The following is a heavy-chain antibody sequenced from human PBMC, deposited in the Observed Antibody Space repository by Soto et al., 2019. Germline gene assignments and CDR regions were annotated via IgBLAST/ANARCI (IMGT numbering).Heavy chain of an antibody. CDR2: IYPGDSDT. V-gene: IGHV5-51*01. CDR3: ARKPRYCSSTSCYIFGY. CDR1: GYSFTSYW. J-gene: IGHJ4*02. Sequence: LGESLKISCKGSGYSFTSYWIGWVRQMPGKGLEWMGIIYPGDSDTRYSPSFQGQVTISADKSISTAYLQWSSLKASDTAMYYCARKPRYCSSTSCYIFGYWGQGTLVTVSS. D-gene: IGHD2-2*02.